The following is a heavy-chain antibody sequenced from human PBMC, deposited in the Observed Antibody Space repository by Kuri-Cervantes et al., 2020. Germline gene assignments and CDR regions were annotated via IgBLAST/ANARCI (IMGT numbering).Heavy chain of an antibody. CDR2: IRSKAYGGTT. CDR1: GFTFGDYA. CDR3: TRDMIVVVMGYYYMDV. V-gene: IGHV3-49*03. D-gene: IGHD3-22*01. Sequence: GESLKISCTASGFTFGDYAMSWFRQAPGKGLEWVGFIRSKAYGGTTEYAASVKGRFTISRDDSKSIAYLQMNSLKTEDTAVYYCTRDMIVVVMGYYYMDVWGKGTTVTVSS. J-gene: IGHJ6*03.